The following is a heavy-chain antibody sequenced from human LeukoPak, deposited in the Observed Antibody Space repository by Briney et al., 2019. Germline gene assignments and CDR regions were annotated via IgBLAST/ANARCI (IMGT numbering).Heavy chain of an antibody. CDR1: GFSFGSFV. D-gene: IGHD4-17*01. V-gene: IGHV3-23*01. CDR3: TGRHYGDYVVDN. CDR2: IIGSGGTT. Sequence: GGSLRLSCAASGFSFGSFVMSWVRQAPGKGLEWVSGIIGSGGTTFYADSVKGRFTISRDNSKNTLYLQMNSPRAEDTAIYYCTGRHYGDYVVDNWGQGALVTVSS. J-gene: IGHJ4*02.